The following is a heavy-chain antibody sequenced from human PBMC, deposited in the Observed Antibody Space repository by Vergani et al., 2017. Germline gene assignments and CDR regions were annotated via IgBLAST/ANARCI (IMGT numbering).Heavy chain of an antibody. CDR3: AHRGWSGYYDWFDP. CDR1: GFSLSTSGVG. CDR2: IYWDDDK. D-gene: IGHD3-3*01. J-gene: IGHJ5*02. V-gene: IGHV2-5*02. Sequence: QESGPTLVKPTQTLTLTCTFSGFSLSTSGVGVGWIRQPPGKALEWLALIYWDDDKRYSPSLKSRLTITKDTSKNQVVLTMTNMDPVDTATYYCAHRGWSGYYDWFDPWGQGTLVTVSS.